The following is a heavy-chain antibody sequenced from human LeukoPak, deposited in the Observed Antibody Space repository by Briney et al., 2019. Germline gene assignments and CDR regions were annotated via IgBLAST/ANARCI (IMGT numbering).Heavy chain of an antibody. D-gene: IGHD2-8*01. Sequence: PGGSLRLSCAASGFTFSSYGMHWVRQAPGKGLEWVAVIWYDGSNKYYADSVKGRFTISRDNSKNTLYLQMNSLRAEDTAVYYCARDVSTNYYFDYWGQGTLVTVSS. CDR3: ARDVSTNYYFDY. J-gene: IGHJ4*02. CDR1: GFTFSSYG. V-gene: IGHV3-33*08. CDR2: IWYDGSNK.